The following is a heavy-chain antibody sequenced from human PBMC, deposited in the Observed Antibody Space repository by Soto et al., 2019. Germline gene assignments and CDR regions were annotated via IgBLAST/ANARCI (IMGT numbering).Heavy chain of an antibody. D-gene: IGHD4-4*01. V-gene: IGHV3-30*18. CDR2: ILHDGSNE. Sequence: GGSLRLSCAAPGFTFSNYGMHWVRQAPGKGLEWVALILHDGSNEYYADSVKGRFTISRDNSKNTLYLQMNSLRGDDTAVYYCAKSRDGYSFYYYYGMDDWGKGTTGTVS. CDR1: GFTFSNYG. CDR3: AKSRDGYSFYYYYGMDD. J-gene: IGHJ6*04.